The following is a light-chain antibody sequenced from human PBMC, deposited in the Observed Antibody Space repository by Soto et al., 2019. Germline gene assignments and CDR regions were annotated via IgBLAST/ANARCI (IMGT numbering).Light chain of an antibody. V-gene: IGKV1-39*01. CDR1: QSISNY. J-gene: IGKJ1*01. CDR2: AAS. CDR3: QQSFSPLWT. Sequence: DIQMTQSPSSLSASVGDRVTITCRASQSISNYLNWYQQKPGKAHKLMIYAASSMQSGVPSRFSGSGSETDLTLTISSLRPDDSATYYCQQSFSPLWTFGQGTKVEV.